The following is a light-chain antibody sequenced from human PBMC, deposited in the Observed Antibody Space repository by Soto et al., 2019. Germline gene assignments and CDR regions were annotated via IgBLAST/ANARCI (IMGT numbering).Light chain of an antibody. CDR3: SSYTSSSAYV. J-gene: IGLJ1*01. CDR1: SSDVGGYNY. V-gene: IGLV2-14*01. Sequence: QSVLTQPASVSGSPGQSITISCTGTSSDVGGYNYVSWYQQHAGKAPKLMLYEVSNRPSGVSNHFSGSKSGNTASLTISGLQAEDEADYYCSSYTSSSAYVFGTGTKVT. CDR2: EVS.